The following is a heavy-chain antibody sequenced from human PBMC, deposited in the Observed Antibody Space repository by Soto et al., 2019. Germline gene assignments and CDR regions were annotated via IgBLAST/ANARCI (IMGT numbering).Heavy chain of an antibody. V-gene: IGHV5-51*01. Sequence: GESLKISWKGSGYSFTSYWIGWVRQMPGKGLEWMGIIYPGDSDTRYSPSFQGQVTISADKSISTAYLQWSSLKASDTAMYYCARLNYDILTGYYSWFDPWGQGTLVTVS. D-gene: IGHD3-9*01. CDR2: IYPGDSDT. CDR3: ARLNYDILTGYYSWFDP. CDR1: GYSFTSYW. J-gene: IGHJ5*02.